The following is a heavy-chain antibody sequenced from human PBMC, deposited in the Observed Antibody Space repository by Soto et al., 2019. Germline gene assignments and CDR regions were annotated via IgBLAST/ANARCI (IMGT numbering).Heavy chain of an antibody. Sequence: QVQLQESGPGLVKPSQTLSLTCTVSGGSISSGGYYWSWIRQHPGKGLEWIGYIYYSGSTYYNPSLKSRVTISVDTSKNQFSLKLSSVTAADTAVYYCARDQKHDYGEDGGFDYWGQGTLVTVSS. V-gene: IGHV4-31*03. CDR2: IYYSGST. J-gene: IGHJ4*02. CDR3: ARDQKHDYGEDGGFDY. D-gene: IGHD4-17*01. CDR1: GGSISSGGYY.